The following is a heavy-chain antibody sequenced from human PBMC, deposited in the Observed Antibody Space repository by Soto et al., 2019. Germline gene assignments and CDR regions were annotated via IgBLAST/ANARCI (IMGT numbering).Heavy chain of an antibody. CDR3: ARDVYSGYDYYWFDP. V-gene: IGHV3-7*05. CDR2: IKQDGGEK. J-gene: IGHJ5*02. Sequence: PGGSLRLSCAASGFTFSSYWMSWARQAPGKGLEWVANIKQDGGEKYYVDSVKGRFTISRDNAKNSLYLQMNSLRAEDTAVYYCARDVYSGYDYYWFDPWGQGTLVTVSS. D-gene: IGHD5-12*01. CDR1: GFTFSSYW.